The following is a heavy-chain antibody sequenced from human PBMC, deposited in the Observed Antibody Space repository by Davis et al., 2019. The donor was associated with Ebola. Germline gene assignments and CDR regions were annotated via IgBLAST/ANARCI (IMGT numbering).Heavy chain of an antibody. CDR1: GFNFSPYG. Sequence: GGSLRLSCAASGFNFSPYGMHWVRQAPGKGPEWVAVISYDGSNKYYADSVKGRFTISRDNSKNTLYLQMNSLRAEDTAVYYCARDYCSSTNCYNPEIIYYYYYMDVWGKGTTVTVSS. V-gene: IGHV3-30*19. D-gene: IGHD2-2*02. J-gene: IGHJ6*03. CDR3: ARDYCSSTNCYNPEIIYYYYYMDV. CDR2: ISYDGSNK.